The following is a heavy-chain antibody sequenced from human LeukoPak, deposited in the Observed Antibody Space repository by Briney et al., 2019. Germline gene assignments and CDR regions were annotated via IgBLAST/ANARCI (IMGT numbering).Heavy chain of an antibody. CDR1: GYTFTGYY. V-gene: IGHV1-2*02. J-gene: IGHJ4*02. CDR2: INPNSGGT. D-gene: IGHD3-10*01. Sequence: ASVKVSCKASGYTFTGYYMHWVRQAPGQGLEWMGWINPNSGGTNYAQKFQGRVTMTRDTSISTAYMELSRLRSGDTAVYYCARAGLLLWFGELLSFDYWGQGTLVTVSS. CDR3: ARAGLLLWFGELLSFDY.